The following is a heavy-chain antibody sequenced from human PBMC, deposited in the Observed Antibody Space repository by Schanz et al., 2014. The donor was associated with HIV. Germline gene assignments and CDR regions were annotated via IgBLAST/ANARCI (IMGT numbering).Heavy chain of an antibody. CDR2: ISGSGGTT. Sequence: EEQLLESGGGLVQPGGSLRLSCAASGFTFSGHLMHWVRRAPGKGLEWVSGISGSGGTTYYADSVKGRFTTSRDNAKNSLYLQMNTLRADDTAVYYCARDKSNLGMDSWGQGTLVTVSS. J-gene: IGHJ5*01. CDR3: ARDKSNLGMDS. V-gene: IGHV3-48*04. CDR1: GFTFSGHL.